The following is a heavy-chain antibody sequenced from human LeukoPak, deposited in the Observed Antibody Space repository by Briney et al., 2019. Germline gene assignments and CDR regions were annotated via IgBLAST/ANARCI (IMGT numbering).Heavy chain of an antibody. CDR1: GYTFTGYY. D-gene: IGHD1-20*01. V-gene: IGHV1-2*02. Sequence: ASVKVSCKASGYTFTGYYMHWVRQAPGQGLEWMGWINPNSGGTNYAQKFQGRVTITADKSTSTAYMELSSLRSENTAVYYCARVRIGSITGTQETYYFDYWGQGTLVTVSS. CDR3: ARVRIGSITGTQETYYFDY. CDR2: INPNSGGT. J-gene: IGHJ4*02.